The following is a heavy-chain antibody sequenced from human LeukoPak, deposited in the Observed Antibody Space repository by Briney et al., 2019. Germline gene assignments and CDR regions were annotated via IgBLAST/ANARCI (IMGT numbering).Heavy chain of an antibody. CDR3: ARDNSVRDEAWWFNP. Sequence: ASVKVSCKASGYSFTTYGISWVRQAPGQGLEWMGWISANNNNTDNVQKFQGRVTLTRDMSTSTDYLELSSLRSEDTAVYYCARDNSVRDEAWWFNPWGQGTLVTVSS. D-gene: IGHD5-24*01. J-gene: IGHJ5*02. CDR2: ISANNNNT. CDR1: GYSFTTYG. V-gene: IGHV1-18*01.